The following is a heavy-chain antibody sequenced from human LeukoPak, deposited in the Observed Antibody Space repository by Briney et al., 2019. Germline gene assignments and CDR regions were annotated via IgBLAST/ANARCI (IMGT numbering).Heavy chain of an antibody. CDR3: ANGPHYSLI. CDR2: ISYDGSNE. Sequence: GGSLRLSCAASGFTFSRYGMHWVRQAPGKGLEWVAVISYDGSNEYYADSVKGRFTISRDNSKNTLYLQMNSLRAEDTAVYYCANGPHYSLIWGQGTMVTVSS. D-gene: IGHD2-15*01. J-gene: IGHJ3*02. CDR1: GFTFSRYG. V-gene: IGHV3-30*18.